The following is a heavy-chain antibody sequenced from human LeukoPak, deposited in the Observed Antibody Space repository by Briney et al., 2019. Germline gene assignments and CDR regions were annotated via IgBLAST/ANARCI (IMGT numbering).Heavy chain of an antibody. J-gene: IGHJ5*02. CDR3: ARACSSTSCYGWFDP. V-gene: IGHV4-38-2*01. Sequence: PSETLSLTCAVSGYSISSGYYWGWIRQPPGKGLEWIGIIYHSGSTYYNPSLKSRVTISVDTSKNQFSLKLSSVTAADTAVYYCARACSSTSCYGWFDPWGQGTLVTVSS. CDR1: GYSISSGYY. D-gene: IGHD2-2*01. CDR2: IYHSGST.